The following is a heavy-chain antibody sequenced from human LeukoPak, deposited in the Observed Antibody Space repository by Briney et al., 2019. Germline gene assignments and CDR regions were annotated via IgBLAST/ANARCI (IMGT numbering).Heavy chain of an antibody. V-gene: IGHV3-23*01. CDR1: GFTFSSYA. CDR2: ISGSGGST. J-gene: IGHJ4*02. Sequence: PGGSLRLSCAASGFTFSSYAMSWVRQAPGKGLEWVSAISGSGGSTYYADSVKGRFTISRDNSKDTLYLQMNSLRAEDTAVYYCAKDSFYGDGYYFDYWGQGTLVTVSS. CDR3: AKDSFYGDGYYFDY. D-gene: IGHD4-17*01.